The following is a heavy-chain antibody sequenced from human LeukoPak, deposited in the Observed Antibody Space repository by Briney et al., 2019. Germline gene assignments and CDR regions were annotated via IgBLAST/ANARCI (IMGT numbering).Heavy chain of an antibody. V-gene: IGHV1-8*01. D-gene: IGHD3-9*01. CDR3: ARGYYDILTGYDMYGMDV. J-gene: IGHJ6*02. Sequence: GASVKVSCKASGYTFTSYDINWVRQATGQGLEWMGWMNPNSGNTGYAQKFQGRVTMTRNTSISTAYMELSSLRSEDTAVYYCARGYYDILTGYDMYGMDVWGQGTTVTVSS. CDR2: MNPNSGNT. CDR1: GYTFTSYD.